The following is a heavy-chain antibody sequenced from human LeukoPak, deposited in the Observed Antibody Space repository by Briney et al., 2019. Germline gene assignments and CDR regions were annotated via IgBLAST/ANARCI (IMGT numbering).Heavy chain of an antibody. D-gene: IGHD3-22*01. Sequence: GGSLRLSCAASGFTFSSYAMSWVRQAPGKGLEWVSAISGSGGSTYYADSVKGRFTISRDNSKNTLYLQMNSPRAEDTAVYYCAKRDYYDSSGYGYWGQGTLVTVSS. V-gene: IGHV3-23*01. J-gene: IGHJ4*02. CDR3: AKRDYYDSSGYGY. CDR2: ISGSGGST. CDR1: GFTFSSYA.